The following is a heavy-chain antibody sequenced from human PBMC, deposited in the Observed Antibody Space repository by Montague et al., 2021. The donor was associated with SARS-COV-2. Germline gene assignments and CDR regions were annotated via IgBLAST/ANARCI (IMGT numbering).Heavy chain of an antibody. D-gene: IGHD5-12*01. Sequence: SETLSLTCTVSGGSISSSSYYWGWIRQPPGKGLEWIGSIYYSGSTYYNPSPKSRVTISVDTSKNQFSLKLSSVTAADTAVYYCARHEGQWLRLYPYYFDYWGQGTLVTVSS. CDR1: GGSISSSSYY. V-gene: IGHV4-39*01. CDR2: IYYSGST. J-gene: IGHJ4*02. CDR3: ARHEGQWLRLYPYYFDY.